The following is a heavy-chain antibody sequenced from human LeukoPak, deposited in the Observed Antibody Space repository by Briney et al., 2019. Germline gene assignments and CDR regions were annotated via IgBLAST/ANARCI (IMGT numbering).Heavy chain of an antibody. V-gene: IGHV3-23*01. Sequence: GGSLRLSCAASGLTSTNYAMNWVRQAPGKGLEWVSVISGSGVRTYYADSVKGRFTISRDSSKNTLYLQMNNLRAENTAVYYCAKAGLGELIDYWGQGTLVTVSS. CDR1: GLTSTNYA. CDR2: ISGSGVRT. D-gene: IGHD3-10*01. J-gene: IGHJ4*02. CDR3: AKAGLGELIDY.